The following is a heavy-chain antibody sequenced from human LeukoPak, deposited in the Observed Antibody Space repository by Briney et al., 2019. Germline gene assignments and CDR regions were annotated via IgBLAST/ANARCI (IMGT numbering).Heavy chain of an antibody. CDR3: ARDRYDILTGYYSGY. V-gene: IGHV3-21*01. CDR2: ISSSSSYI. D-gene: IGHD3-9*01. CDR1: GFTFSSYS. J-gene: IGHJ4*02. Sequence: GGSLRLSCAASGFTFSSYSMNWVRQAPGKGLEWVSSISSSSSYIYYADSVKGRFTISRDNAKNSLYLQMNSLRAEDTAVYYCARDRYDILTGYYSGYWGQGTLVTVSS.